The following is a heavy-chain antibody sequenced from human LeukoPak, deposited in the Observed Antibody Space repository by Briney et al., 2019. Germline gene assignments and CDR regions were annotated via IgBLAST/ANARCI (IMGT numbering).Heavy chain of an antibody. CDR2: IYSGGGT. V-gene: IGHV3-66*01. D-gene: IGHD1-26*01. CDR3: ARGSGYYSGSYYYFDY. J-gene: IGHJ4*02. Sequence: GGSLRLSCAASGFTVSSNYMSWVRQAPGKGLEWVSVIYSGGGTYYADSVKGRFTISRDNSKNTLYLQMNSLRAEDTAVYYCARGSGYYSGSYYYFDYWGQGTLVTVSS. CDR1: GFTVSSNY.